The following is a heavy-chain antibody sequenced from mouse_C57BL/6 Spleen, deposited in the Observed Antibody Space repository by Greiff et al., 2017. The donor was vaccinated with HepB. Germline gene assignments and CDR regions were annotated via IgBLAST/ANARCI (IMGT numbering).Heavy chain of an antibody. CDR1: GYTFTSYW. Sequence: VQLQQSGAELVKPGASVKLSCKASGYTFTSYWMHWVKQRPGQGLEWIGMIHPNSGSTNYNEKFKSKATLTVDKSSSTAYMQLSSLTSEDSAVYYCARVDSSGFAYWGQGTLVTVSA. CDR2: IHPNSGST. D-gene: IGHD3-2*02. J-gene: IGHJ3*01. CDR3: ARVDSSGFAY. V-gene: IGHV1-64*01.